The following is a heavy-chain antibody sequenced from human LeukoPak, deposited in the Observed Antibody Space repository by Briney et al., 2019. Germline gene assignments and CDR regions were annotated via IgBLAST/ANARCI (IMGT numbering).Heavy chain of an antibody. J-gene: IGHJ4*02. V-gene: IGHV3-30*18. CDR1: GFTFSSYG. D-gene: IGHD4-17*01. Sequence: TGGSLRLSCAASGFTFSSYGMHWVRQAPGKGLEWVAVISYDGSNKYYADSVKGRFTISRDNSKNTLYLQMNSLRAEDTAVYYCAKKGDYGYYFDYWGQGTLVTVSS. CDR3: AKKGDYGYYFDY. CDR2: ISYDGSNK.